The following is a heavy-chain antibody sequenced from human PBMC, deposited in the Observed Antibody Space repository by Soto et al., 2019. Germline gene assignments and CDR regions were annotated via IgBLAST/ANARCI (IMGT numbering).Heavy chain of an antibody. D-gene: IGHD3-3*01. CDR3: ARESSRKVEWLLYRYYYGMDV. CDR1: GFTFSSYG. V-gene: IGHV3-30*03. Sequence: PGGSLRLSCAASGFTFSSYGMHWVRQAPGKGLEWVAVISYDGSNKYYADSVKGRFTISRDNSKNTLYLQMNSLRAEDTAVYYCARESSRKVEWLLYRYYYGMDVWGQGTTVTVSS. CDR2: ISYDGSNK. J-gene: IGHJ6*02.